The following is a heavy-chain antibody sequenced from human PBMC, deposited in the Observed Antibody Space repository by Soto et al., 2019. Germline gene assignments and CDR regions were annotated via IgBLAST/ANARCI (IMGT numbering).Heavy chain of an antibody. V-gene: IGHV3-30*18. J-gene: IGHJ4*02. Sequence: QVQLVESGGGVVQPGRSLRLSCAASGFTFSSYGMHWVRQAPGKGLEWVAGISDDGSNKYYADSVKGRFTISRDKSKNTLYLQMNSVRAEDTAVYYCAKDPGYYDRSGYYTNYYFVCLGQGTLVTVSS. CDR3: AKDPGYYDRSGYYTNYYFVC. CDR1: GFTFSSYG. CDR2: ISDDGSNK. D-gene: IGHD3-22*01.